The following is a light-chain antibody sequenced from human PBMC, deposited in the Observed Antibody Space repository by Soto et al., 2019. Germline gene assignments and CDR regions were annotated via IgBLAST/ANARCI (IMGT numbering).Light chain of an antibody. V-gene: IGKV1-5*01. CDR3: QQYNSYSSWT. Sequence: DIQMTQSPSTLSASVGDRVTITCRASQSLNSLLAWYQQKPGRAPKLLIYDASTLESGVPSRFSGSGSGTEFTLTISSLQTDDFATYYCQQYNSYSSWTFGKGNKVDIK. J-gene: IGKJ1*01. CDR1: QSLNSL. CDR2: DAS.